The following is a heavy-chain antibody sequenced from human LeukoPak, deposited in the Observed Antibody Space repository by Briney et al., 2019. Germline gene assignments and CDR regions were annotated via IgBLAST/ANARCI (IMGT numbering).Heavy chain of an antibody. V-gene: IGHV3-21*01. CDR1: GFTFSSYS. CDR2: ISSSSSYI. CDR3: AREVKESSGWTDGGAFDI. Sequence: GGSLRLSCAASGFTFSSYSMNWVRQAPGKGLEWVSSISSSSSYIYYADSVKGRFTISRDNAKNSPYLQMNSLRAEDTAVYYCAREVKESSGWTDGGAFDIWGQGTMVTVSS. D-gene: IGHD6-19*01. J-gene: IGHJ3*02.